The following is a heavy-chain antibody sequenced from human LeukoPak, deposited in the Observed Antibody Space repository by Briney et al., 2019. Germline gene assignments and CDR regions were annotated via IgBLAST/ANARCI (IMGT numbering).Heavy chain of an antibody. CDR1: GFTFSSYS. CDR3: ARMPAQVWLPSVDY. Sequence: PGGSLRLSCAASGFTFSSYSMNWVRQAPGKGLEWVSHITASGTAMFYADSVKGRFTISRDNAKNTLYLQMNSLRAEDTAVYYCARMPAQVWLPSVDYWGQGTLVTVSS. CDR2: ITASGTAM. D-gene: IGHD5-18*01. J-gene: IGHJ4*02. V-gene: IGHV3-48*01.